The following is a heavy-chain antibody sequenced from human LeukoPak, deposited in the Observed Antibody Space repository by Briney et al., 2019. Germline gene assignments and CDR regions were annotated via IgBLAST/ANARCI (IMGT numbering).Heavy chain of an antibody. V-gene: IGHV3-7*01. CDR3: AREDGYCSGGNCYSYFDS. Sequence: GGSLRLSCAASGFTFSHFWMSWVRQAPGKGLEWVAYIKKTGSETYYVDSVKGRFTITRDNTRNSLFLQMYGLRAEDTAVYFCAREDGYCSGGNCYSYFDSWGQGTLVTVSS. J-gene: IGHJ4*02. CDR2: IKKTGSET. CDR1: GFTFSHFW. D-gene: IGHD2-15*01.